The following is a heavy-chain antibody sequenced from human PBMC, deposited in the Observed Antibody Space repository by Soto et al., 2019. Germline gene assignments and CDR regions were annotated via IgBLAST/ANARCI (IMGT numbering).Heavy chain of an antibody. Sequence: SVKVSCKASGGTFRNYPINWVRQAPGQGLEWMGSIFPLTDIPDYAQNFQARLTISADKSTSTAYMELSSLTSDDTAIYFCARDVSGFSGSHYIDYFNYWGQGALVTVSS. CDR1: GGTFRNYP. CDR3: ARDVSGFSGSHYIDYFNY. V-gene: IGHV1-69*04. J-gene: IGHJ4*02. D-gene: IGHD1-26*01. CDR2: IFPLTDIP.